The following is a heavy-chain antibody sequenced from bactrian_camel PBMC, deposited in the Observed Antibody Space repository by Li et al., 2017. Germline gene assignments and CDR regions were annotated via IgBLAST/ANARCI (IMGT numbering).Heavy chain of an antibody. V-gene: IGHV3S1*01. CDR1: GFPFSANH. J-gene: IGHJ4*01. CDR3: AKGRPRLGLVAADLD. Sequence: VQLVESGGGLVQPGGSLRLSCAASGFPFSANHMSWVRQPPGKKLEWVSSITASGTTSYSNSVRGRFTISRDNAKNTLYLQLDSLRTEDTATYYCAKGRPRLGLVAADLDRGQGTQVTVS. CDR2: ITASGTT. D-gene: IGHD7*01.